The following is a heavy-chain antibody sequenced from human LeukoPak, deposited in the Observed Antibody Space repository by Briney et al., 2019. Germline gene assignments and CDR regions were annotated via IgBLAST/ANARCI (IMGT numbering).Heavy chain of an antibody. CDR1: GFTFSSYA. CDR3: AKELRYFDWPSSYYYYYYGMDV. V-gene: IGHV3-23*01. D-gene: IGHD3-9*01. CDR2: ISGSGGST. Sequence: GGSLRLSCAASGFTFSSYAMSWVRQAPGKGLEWVSAISGSGGSTYYADSVKGRFTISRGNSKNTLYLQMNSLRAEDTAVYYCAKELRYFDWPSSYYYYYYGMDVWGQGTTVTVSS. J-gene: IGHJ6*02.